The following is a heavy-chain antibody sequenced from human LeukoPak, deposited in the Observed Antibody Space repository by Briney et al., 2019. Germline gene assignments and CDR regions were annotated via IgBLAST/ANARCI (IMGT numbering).Heavy chain of an antibody. CDR1: GYTFTGYY. CDR2: INPNSGGT. Sequence: ASVKVSCKASGYTFTGYYMHWVRQAPGQGLEWMGWINPNSGGTNYAQKFQGRVTMTRDTSISTAYVELSRLRSDDTAVYYCARAGNLYSSSWRYYFDYWGQGTLVTVSS. D-gene: IGHD6-13*01. V-gene: IGHV1-2*02. CDR3: ARAGNLYSSSWRYYFDY. J-gene: IGHJ4*02.